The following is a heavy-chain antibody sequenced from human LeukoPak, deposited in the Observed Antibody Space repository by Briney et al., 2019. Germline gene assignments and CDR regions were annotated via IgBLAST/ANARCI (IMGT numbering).Heavy chain of an antibody. CDR3: ASEGAYSSSWPPRDYYYYGMDV. J-gene: IGHJ6*02. V-gene: IGHV3-64*01. CDR2: ISSNGDNT. CDR1: GFTFSSYA. D-gene: IGHD6-13*01. Sequence: GGSLRLSCAASGFTFSSYAMHWVRQAPGKGLEYVSAISSNGDNTYYTNSVKGRFTISRDNSKNTLYLQMGSLRAEDMAVYYCASEGAYSSSWPPRDYYYYGMDVWGQGTTVTVSS.